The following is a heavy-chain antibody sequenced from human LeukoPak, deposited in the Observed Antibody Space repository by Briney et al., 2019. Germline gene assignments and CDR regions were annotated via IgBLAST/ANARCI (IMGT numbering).Heavy chain of an antibody. Sequence: PGGSLRLSCAASGFTFSSYSMNWVRQAPGKGLEWVSYVSSSSSTIYYADSVKGRFTISRDNAKNSLYLQMNSLRAEDTAVYYCARVGLTYYYDSSGYNWFDLWGQGTLVTVSS. CDR1: GFTFSSYS. CDR2: VSSSSSTI. J-gene: IGHJ5*02. V-gene: IGHV3-48*01. CDR3: ARVGLTYYYDSSGYNWFDL. D-gene: IGHD3-22*01.